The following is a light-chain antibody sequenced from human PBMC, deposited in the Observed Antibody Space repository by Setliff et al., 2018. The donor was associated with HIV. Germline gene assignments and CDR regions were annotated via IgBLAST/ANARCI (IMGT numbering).Light chain of an antibody. CDR3: CSYAGTDTFVV. Sequence: QSVLTQPPSVSGSPGQSIIISCTGTINNIGSYNRVSWYQQRPGTALKLIIFEVNKRPSGVSNRFSGSKSGSTASLAISGLQADDEGDYYCCSYAGTDTFVVFGTGTKVTVL. CDR1: INNIGSYNR. V-gene: IGLV2-23*02. J-gene: IGLJ1*01. CDR2: EVN.